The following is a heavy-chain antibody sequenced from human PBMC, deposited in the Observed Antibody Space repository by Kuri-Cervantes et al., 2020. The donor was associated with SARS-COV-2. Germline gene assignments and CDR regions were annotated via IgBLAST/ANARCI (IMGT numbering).Heavy chain of an antibody. Sequence: SETLSLTCTVSGDSIISGGYFWSWIRQHPGKGLEWIGYIYYSGSTYYNPSLKSRVTMSVGSSKNQYSLKLTSVTVADTAVYYCARELTYYDFWSGYSPAHYFDYWGQGTLVTVSS. CDR1: GDSIISGGYF. D-gene: IGHD3-3*01. J-gene: IGHJ4*02. CDR2: IYYSGST. V-gene: IGHV4-31*03. CDR3: ARELTYYDFWSGYSPAHYFDY.